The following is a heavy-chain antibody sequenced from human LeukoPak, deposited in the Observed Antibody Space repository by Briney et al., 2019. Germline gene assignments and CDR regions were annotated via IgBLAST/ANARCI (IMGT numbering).Heavy chain of an antibody. CDR1: GYTFTAYY. CDR3: ARGGKSYYYDSSGFDY. CDR2: ITPNSGGT. J-gene: IGHJ4*02. D-gene: IGHD3-22*01. Sequence: ASVKVSCKASGYTFTAYYVHWVRQAPGQGLEWMGWITPNSGGTKYAQKFQGRVTMTRDTSISTAYMELSGLRSDDTAVYYCARGGKSYYYDSSGFDYWGQGTLVTVSS. V-gene: IGHV1-2*02.